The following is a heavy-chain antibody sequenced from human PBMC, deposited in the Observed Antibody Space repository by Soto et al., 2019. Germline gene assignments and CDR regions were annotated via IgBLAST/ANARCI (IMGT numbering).Heavy chain of an antibody. CDR1: GGTFSSYA. CDR2: IIPIFGTA. Sequence: QVQLVQSGAEVKKPGSSVKVSCKASGGTFSSYAISWVRQAPGQGLEWMGGIIPIFGTANYAQKFQGRVTITEDEYTSTDYMELSSLRSEDTAVYYGARVGTYGSGSYYNVYYYGMDVWGQGTTVTVSS. D-gene: IGHD3-10*01. CDR3: ARVGTYGSGSYYNVYYYGMDV. J-gene: IGHJ6*01. V-gene: IGHV1-69*01.